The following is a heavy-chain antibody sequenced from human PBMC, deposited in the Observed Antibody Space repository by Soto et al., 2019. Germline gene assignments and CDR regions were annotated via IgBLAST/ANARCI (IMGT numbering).Heavy chain of an antibody. V-gene: IGHV3-7*01. CDR2: IIKDGSEK. J-gene: IGHJ4*02. Sequence: EVQLVESGGGLVQPGGSLRLSCAASGFTFSNYWMTWVRQAPGKGLEWVANIIKDGSEKSYVDSVKGRFTISRDNAKSSLYLEMNSLRVEDTAVYYCARDLWNSFDYWGQGTLVTVSS. D-gene: IGHD2-21*01. CDR1: GFTFSNYW. CDR3: ARDLWNSFDY.